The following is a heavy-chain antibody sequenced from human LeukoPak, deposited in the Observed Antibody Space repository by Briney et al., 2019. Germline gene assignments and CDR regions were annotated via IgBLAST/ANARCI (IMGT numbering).Heavy chain of an antibody. CDR1: GITFRDYA. J-gene: IGHJ3*01. CDR3: AKDQVPYCTTDCYGAIDA. V-gene: IGHV3-23*01. CDR2: ISGSGGTT. D-gene: IGHD2-21*02. Sequence: GGSLRLSCVLSGSGITFRDYAMTWVRQAPGRGLEWVSVISGSGGTTYYADPVEGRFTISRDNSKNTLYLQMNSLRVEDTAVYYCAKDQVPYCTTDCYGAIDAWGQGTLVTVSS.